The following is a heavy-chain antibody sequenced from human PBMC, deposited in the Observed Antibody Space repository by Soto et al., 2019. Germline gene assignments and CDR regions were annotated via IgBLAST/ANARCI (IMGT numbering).Heavy chain of an antibody. D-gene: IGHD3-3*01. Sequence: ASVKVSCKASGYTFTGYYMHWVRQAPGQGLEWIGWINPNSGGTNYAQKFQGRVTMTRDTSISTAYMEMSRLRSDDTAVYYCASSYYDFWSGYKYYYYYGMDVWGQGTTVTV. CDR1: GYTFTGYY. J-gene: IGHJ6*02. CDR3: ASSYYDFWSGYKYYYYYGMDV. CDR2: INPNSGGT. V-gene: IGHV1-2*02.